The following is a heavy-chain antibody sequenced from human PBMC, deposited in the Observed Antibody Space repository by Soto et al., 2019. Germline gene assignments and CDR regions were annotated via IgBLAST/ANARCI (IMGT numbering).Heavy chain of an antibody. J-gene: IGHJ5*02. Sequence: EVQLVESGGGLVQPGRSLRLSCAASGFTFDDYAMHWVRQAPGKGLEWVSGIRWNSGSIGYADSVKGRFTISRDNAKNSLYLQINSLRAEDTALYSCAKDQLSGEFDPWGQGTLVTVSS. CDR3: AKDQLSGEFDP. CDR2: IRWNSGSI. CDR1: GFTFDDYA. V-gene: IGHV3-9*01. D-gene: IGHD3-10*01.